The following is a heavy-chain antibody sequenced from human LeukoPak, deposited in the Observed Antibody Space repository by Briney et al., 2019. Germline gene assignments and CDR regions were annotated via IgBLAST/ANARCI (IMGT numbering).Heavy chain of an antibody. CDR1: GYTFTSYD. J-gene: IGHJ4*02. V-gene: IGHV1-2*02. D-gene: IGHD3-22*01. CDR2: INPNSGGT. Sequence: GASVKVSCKASGYTFTSYDINWVRQATGQGLEWMGWINPNSGGTNYAQKFQGRVTMTRDTSISTAYMELSRLRSDDTAVYYCARDLTSGYFKGDYWGQGTLVTVSS. CDR3: ARDLTSGYFKGDY.